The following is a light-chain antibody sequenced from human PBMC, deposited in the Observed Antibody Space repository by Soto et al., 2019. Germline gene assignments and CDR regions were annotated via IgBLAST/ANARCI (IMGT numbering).Light chain of an antibody. V-gene: IGKV4-1*01. J-gene: IGKJ2*01. Sequence: DIVMTQSPDSLAVSLGERATINCKYSQSVLYSSNNKNYLAWYQQKPGQPPKLLIYWSSTRESGVPDRFSGSGSGPDFTLTISSLQAEDVAVYYCHQYYSSPYTFGQGTKLEIK. CDR1: QSVLYSSNNKNY. CDR3: HQYYSSPYT. CDR2: WSS.